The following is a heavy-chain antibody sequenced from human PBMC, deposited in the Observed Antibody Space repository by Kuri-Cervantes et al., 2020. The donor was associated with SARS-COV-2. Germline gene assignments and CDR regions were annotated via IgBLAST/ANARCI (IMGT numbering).Heavy chain of an antibody. D-gene: IGHD5-18*01. CDR3: AHGHSFGYPPYDY. CDR1: GFTFADYA. CDR2: ISASGGSA. J-gene: IGHJ4*02. V-gene: IGHV3-23*01. Sequence: GEALKISCSASGFTFADYAISWVRQAPGKGLELVSSISASGGSANYADSVKGRLTVYRHNAKNTLYLQINSLRDEDTAVYYCAHGHSFGYPPYDYWGQGTLVTVSS.